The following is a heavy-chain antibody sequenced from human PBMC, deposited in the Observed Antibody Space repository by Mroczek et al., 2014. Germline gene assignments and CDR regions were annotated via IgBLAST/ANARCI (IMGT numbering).Heavy chain of an antibody. CDR1: GYTFTSYG. D-gene: IGHD6-13*01. CDR2: ISAYNGNT. Sequence: QVQLVQSGAEVKKPGASVKVSCKASGYTFTSYGISWVRQAPGQGLEWMGWISAYNGNTNYAQKLQGRVTMTTDTSTSTAYMELRSLRSDDTAVYYCARDPPVAAALAETYYYYMDVWGKGTTVTVSS. CDR3: ARDPPVAAALAETYYYYMDV. V-gene: IGHV1-18*01. J-gene: IGHJ6*03.